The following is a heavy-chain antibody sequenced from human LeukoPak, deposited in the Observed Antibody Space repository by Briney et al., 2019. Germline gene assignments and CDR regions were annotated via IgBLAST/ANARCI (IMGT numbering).Heavy chain of an antibody. CDR3: ARQGEQWLDYFAY. CDR2: IYYSGST. D-gene: IGHD6-19*01. CDR1: GGSISSSSYY. Sequence: PSETLSLTCTVSGGSISSSSYYWGWIRQPPGKGLERIGSIYYSGSTYYNPSLKSRVTISVDTSKNQFSLKLSSVTAADTAVYYCARQGEQWLDYFAYWGQGTLVTVSS. V-gene: IGHV4-39*01. J-gene: IGHJ4*02.